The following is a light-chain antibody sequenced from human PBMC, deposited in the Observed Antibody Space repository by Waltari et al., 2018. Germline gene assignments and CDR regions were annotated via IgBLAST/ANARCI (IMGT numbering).Light chain of an antibody. Sequence: EIVLTQSPATLSLSPGERATLSCRASQSVSSYLAWYQQKPGQAPRLLIYDASNRATGIPARFSGSGSGTDFTLTISSLEPEGFAVYYCQQYYTSPLFGGGTKVEIK. V-gene: IGKV3-11*01. CDR2: DAS. CDR3: QQYYTSPL. J-gene: IGKJ4*01. CDR1: QSVSSY.